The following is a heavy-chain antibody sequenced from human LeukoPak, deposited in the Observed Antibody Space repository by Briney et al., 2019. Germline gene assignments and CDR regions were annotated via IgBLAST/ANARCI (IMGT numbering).Heavy chain of an antibody. V-gene: IGHV4-59*01. J-gene: IGHJ4*02. Sequence: SETLSLTCTVSGGPISSYYWSWIRQPPGKGLEWIGHIYYCGSTNNNPPLKSRVTISVDTSKNQFSLNLSSVTAADTAVYYCASRSSIWSGYQDTLYYFDSWGQGTLVTVSS. CDR2: IYYCGST. CDR1: GGPISSYY. CDR3: ASRSSIWSGYQDTLYYFDS. D-gene: IGHD3-3*01.